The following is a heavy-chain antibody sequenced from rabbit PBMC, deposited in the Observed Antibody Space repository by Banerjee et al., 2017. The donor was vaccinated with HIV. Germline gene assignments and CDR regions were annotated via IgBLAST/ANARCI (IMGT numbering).Heavy chain of an antibody. CDR3: ARDLAGVTGWNFGL. J-gene: IGHJ4*01. D-gene: IGHD4-1*01. Sequence: QEQLVESGGGLVQPEGSLTLTCKASGFSFSSSYWICWVRQAPGKGLEWIACIYTGSGSALYMSWAKGRFTISKTSSTTVTLQMTSLTAADMATYFCARDLAGVTGWNFGLWGQGTLVTVS. V-gene: IGHV1S45*01. CDR1: GFSFSSSYW. CDR2: IYTGSGSA.